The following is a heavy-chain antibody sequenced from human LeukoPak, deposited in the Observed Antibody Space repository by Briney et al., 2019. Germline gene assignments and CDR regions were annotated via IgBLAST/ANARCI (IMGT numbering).Heavy chain of an antibody. CDR2: IYSGGNT. V-gene: IGHV3-53*01. CDR3: ARRAGEYSHPYDY. D-gene: IGHD2-15*01. Sequence: GGSLRLSCAASGFTFSSYSMNWVRQAPGKGLEWVSFIYSGGNTHYSDSVKGRFTISRDNSKNTLYLQMNSLRAEDTAIYYCARRAGEYSHPYDYWGQGTLVTVSS. CDR1: GFTFSSYS. J-gene: IGHJ4*02.